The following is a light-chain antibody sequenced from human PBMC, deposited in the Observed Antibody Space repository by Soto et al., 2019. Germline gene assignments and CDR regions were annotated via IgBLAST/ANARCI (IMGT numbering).Light chain of an antibody. J-gene: IGKJ1*01. V-gene: IGKV1-5*01. CDR1: QSIGSS. CDR3: LQLYNFSWT. CDR2: IAS. Sequence: DIQMTQSPSTLSASVGDRVTITCRASQSIGSSLAWYQQKPGKAPKVLIYIASRLQSGVPSRFSGSGSGTDFTLTISRLQPEDFATYYCLQLYNFSWTFGQGTKVDIK.